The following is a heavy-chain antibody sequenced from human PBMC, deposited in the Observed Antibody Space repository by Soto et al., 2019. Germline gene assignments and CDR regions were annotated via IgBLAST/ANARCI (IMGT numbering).Heavy chain of an antibody. D-gene: IGHD3-22*01. Sequence: GGSLRLSCAASGFTFSSSAMSWVRQAPGKGLEWVSAISGGGSSTYYPDSVKGRFTISRDNSKNTLNLQMNSLRAEDTAVYYCAKIGLGPSDTSGYYPHYWGQGTLVTVSS. V-gene: IGHV3-23*01. J-gene: IGHJ4*02. CDR3: AKIGLGPSDTSGYYPHY. CDR2: ISGGGSST. CDR1: GFTFSSSA.